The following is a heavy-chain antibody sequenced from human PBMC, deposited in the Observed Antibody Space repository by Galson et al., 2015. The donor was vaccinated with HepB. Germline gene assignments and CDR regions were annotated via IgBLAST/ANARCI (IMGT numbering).Heavy chain of an antibody. V-gene: IGHV2-70*17. J-gene: IGHJ4*02. CDR1: GFSLNTRGMC. Sequence: PALVKPTQPLTLTCTFSGFSLNTRGMCVTWIRQPPGKALEWLARIDWDDDRFYSTSLKTRLTISKDTSKTQVVLTMTNVDPVDTATYYGARMLCGSGSTQNFDYWGQGTLVTVSS. CDR3: ARMLCGSGSTQNFDY. D-gene: IGHD3-22*01. CDR2: IDWDDDR.